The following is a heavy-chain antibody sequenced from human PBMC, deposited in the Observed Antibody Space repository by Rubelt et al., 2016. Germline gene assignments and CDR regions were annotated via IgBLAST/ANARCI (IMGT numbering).Heavy chain of an antibody. J-gene: IGHJ4*02. V-gene: IGHV4-34*01. Sequence: QVKLQQWGAGLLKPSETLSLTCTVYGGSFCAYYWSWIRQPPGKGPEWIGEINHSGGTNYNPSLKSRVTISVDTSKNQFSLKWTSVSAADTAVYYCARHPSTARLFDYWGQGTVVTVSS. CDR2: INHSGGT. D-gene: IGHD6-6*01. CDR3: ARHPSTARLFDY. CDR1: GGSFCAYY.